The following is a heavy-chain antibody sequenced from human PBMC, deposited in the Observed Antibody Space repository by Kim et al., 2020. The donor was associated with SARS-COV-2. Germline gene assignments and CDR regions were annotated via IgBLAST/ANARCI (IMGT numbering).Heavy chain of an antibody. Sequence: ASVKVSCKASGYTFTSYAMHWVRQAPGQRLEWMGWINAGNGNTKYSQKFQGRVTITRDTSASTAYMELSSLRSEDTAVYYCARERPPTYYYDSSGHVGFDPWGQGTLVTVSS. CDR2: INAGNGNT. CDR3: ARERPPTYYYDSSGHVGFDP. CDR1: GYTFTSYA. J-gene: IGHJ5*02. V-gene: IGHV1-3*01. D-gene: IGHD3-22*01.